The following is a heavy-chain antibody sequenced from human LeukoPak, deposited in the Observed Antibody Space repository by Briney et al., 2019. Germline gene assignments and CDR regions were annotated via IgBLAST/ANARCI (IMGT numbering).Heavy chain of an antibody. D-gene: IGHD6-19*01. Sequence: PSETLSLTCAVYGGSFSGYHWSWIRQPPGKGLEWIGEINHSGSTNYNPSLKSRVTISVDTSKNQFSLKLSSVTAADTAVYYCARSRGVAGMFYYGMDVWGQGTTVTVSS. CDR3: ARSRGVAGMFYYGMDV. CDR1: GGSFSGYH. CDR2: INHSGST. J-gene: IGHJ6*02. V-gene: IGHV4-34*01.